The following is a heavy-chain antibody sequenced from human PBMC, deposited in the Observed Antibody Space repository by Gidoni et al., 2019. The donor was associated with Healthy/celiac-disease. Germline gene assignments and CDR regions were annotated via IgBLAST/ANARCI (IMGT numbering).Heavy chain of an antibody. Sequence: QVQLQESGPGRVRPAGTLSLTCTVSGGCISSSNWWSWFRQPPGKGLEWIGEISHSGSSSYNPSLKSRVTISVDKSKNQFSLKLSSVTAADTAVYYCAREGDEWELPPGIWGQGPLVTVSS. CDR3: AREGDEWELPPGI. D-gene: IGHD1-26*01. V-gene: IGHV4-4*02. J-gene: IGHJ4*02. CDR2: ISHSGSS. CDR1: GGCISSSNW.